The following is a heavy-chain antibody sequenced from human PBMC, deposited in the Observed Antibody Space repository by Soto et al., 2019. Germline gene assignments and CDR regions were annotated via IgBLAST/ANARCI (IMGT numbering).Heavy chain of an antibody. CDR1: GFTCSSYD. CDR2: ILVDGRT. J-gene: IGHJ3*02. V-gene: IGHV3-23*01. Sequence: PVVSLILSCAASGFTCSSYDMSWVRQAPGKGLEWVSTILVDGRTFYVDSVKGRFTISRDNSKNTVYLQMNSLTAGDTALYYCAKATATGGGAFDICGQGTMVTVSS. CDR3: AKATATGGGAFDI. D-gene: IGHD2-8*02.